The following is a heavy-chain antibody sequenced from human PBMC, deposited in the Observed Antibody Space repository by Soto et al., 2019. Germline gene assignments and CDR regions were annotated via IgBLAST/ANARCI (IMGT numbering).Heavy chain of an antibody. CDR2: IYYSGST. D-gene: IGHD1-26*01. CDR3: ARGVGATLGSDY. Sequence: SETLSLTCTVSGGSISSCGYYWSLIRQHPGKGLEWIGYIYYSGSTYYNPSLKSRVTISVDTSKNQFSLKLSSVTAADTAVYYCARGVGATLGSDYWGQGTLVTVSS. V-gene: IGHV4-31*03. CDR1: GGSISSCGYY. J-gene: IGHJ4*02.